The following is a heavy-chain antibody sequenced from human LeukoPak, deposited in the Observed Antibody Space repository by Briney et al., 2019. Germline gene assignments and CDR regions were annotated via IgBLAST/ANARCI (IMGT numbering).Heavy chain of an antibody. CDR3: ARARRTYDSSGYYSYYFDY. Sequence: SQTLSLTCTVSGGSISSGDYHWSWIRQPPGKGLEWIGYIYYSGSTYYNPSLKSRVTISVDTSKNQFSLKLSSVTAADTAVYYCARARRTYDSSGYYSYYFDYWGQGTLVTVSS. J-gene: IGHJ4*02. CDR1: GGSISSGDYH. V-gene: IGHV4-30-4*01. D-gene: IGHD3-22*01. CDR2: IYYSGST.